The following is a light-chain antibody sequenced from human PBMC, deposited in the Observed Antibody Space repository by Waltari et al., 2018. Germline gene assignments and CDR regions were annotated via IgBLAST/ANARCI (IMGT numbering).Light chain of an antibody. CDR3: AAWDDSLNGRV. Sequence: QSVLTQPLSASGTPGQGVTVSCSGSSSNIGRNGVSWYQQVPGTAPKLLLHTDNPRPSGVPDRFSGSKSGTSASLAISGLQSEDEAHYYCAAWDDSLNGRVFGGGTKVTVL. CDR2: TDN. V-gene: IGLV1-44*01. J-gene: IGLJ3*02. CDR1: SSNIGRNG.